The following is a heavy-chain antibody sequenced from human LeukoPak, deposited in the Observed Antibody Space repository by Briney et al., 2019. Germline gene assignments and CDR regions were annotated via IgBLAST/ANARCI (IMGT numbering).Heavy chain of an antibody. J-gene: IGHJ5*02. D-gene: IGHD3-3*01. CDR3: ARHDFDLPMIYSFFVH. CDR2: MHPTGDST. CDR1: GYTFTKYY. Sequence: GASVKVSCKASGYTFTKYYMNWVRHAPGQGLEWMGIMHPTGDSTNYAQKFQGRVTLTRDTSTGTFYMELSSLTSEDTAVYYCARHDFDLPMIYSFFVHWGQGTLATVSS. V-gene: IGHV1-46*01.